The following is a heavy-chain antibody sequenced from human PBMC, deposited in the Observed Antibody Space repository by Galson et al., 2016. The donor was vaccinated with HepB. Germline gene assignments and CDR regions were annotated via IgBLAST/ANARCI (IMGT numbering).Heavy chain of an antibody. Sequence: VSCKASGYTFTSYGVNWVRQAPGQGLEWMGWISAYNGNTHYAQKLQGRVSMTTDTSTSTAYMELTSLRSDDTAVYYCARARVGDYDTFDLWGQGTMVTVSS. CDR2: ISAYNGNT. J-gene: IGHJ3*01. CDR3: ARARVGDYDTFDL. CDR1: GYTFTSYG. D-gene: IGHD4-17*01. V-gene: IGHV1-18*01.